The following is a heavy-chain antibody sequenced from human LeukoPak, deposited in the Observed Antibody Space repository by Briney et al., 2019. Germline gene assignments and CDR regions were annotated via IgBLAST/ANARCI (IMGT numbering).Heavy chain of an antibody. CDR2: IYYSGNT. CDR3: ARQTGSGLFILP. Sequence: SETLSLTCTVSGGSISSNSYYWGWIRQPPGKGLEWIGSIYYSGNTYYNASLKSQVSISIDTSKNQFSLKLTSVTAADTAVYYCARQTGSGLFILPGGQGTLVTVSS. V-gene: IGHV4-39*01. D-gene: IGHD3/OR15-3a*01. J-gene: IGHJ4*02. CDR1: GGSISSNSYY.